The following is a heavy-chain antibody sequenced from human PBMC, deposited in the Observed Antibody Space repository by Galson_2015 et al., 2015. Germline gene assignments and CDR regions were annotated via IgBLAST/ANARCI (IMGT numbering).Heavy chain of an antibody. J-gene: IGHJ4*02. CDR1: GFTFSSYG. Sequence: SLRLSCAASGFTFSSYGMHWVRQAPGKGLEWVAVISYDGSNKYYADSVKGRFTISRDNSKNTLYLQMNSLRAEDTAVYYCAKDFDDYGDGFDYWGQGTLVTVSS. CDR2: ISYDGSNK. D-gene: IGHD4-17*01. CDR3: AKDFDDYGDGFDY. V-gene: IGHV3-30*18.